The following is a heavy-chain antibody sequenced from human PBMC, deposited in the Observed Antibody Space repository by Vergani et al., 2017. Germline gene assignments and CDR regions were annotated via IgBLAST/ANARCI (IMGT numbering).Heavy chain of an antibody. V-gene: IGHV4-59*01. D-gene: IGHD5-18*01. J-gene: IGHJ4*02. CDR3: ARELRGYSVGSHFDY. CDR2: IYYRGST. CDR1: GGSIISYY. Sequence: QVQLQESGPGLVKPSETLSLTCTVSGGSIISYYWSWIRQPPGKGLEWIGYIYYRGSTNYNPSLTSRVTISVDTSKNQFSLKLSSVTAADTAVYYCARELRGYSVGSHFDYWGQGTLVTVSS.